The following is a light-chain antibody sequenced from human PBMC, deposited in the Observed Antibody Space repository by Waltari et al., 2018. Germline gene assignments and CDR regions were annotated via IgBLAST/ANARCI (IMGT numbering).Light chain of an antibody. CDR2: DAS. CDR3: QKYGSLPAT. Sequence: EIMLTQSPGTLPLSQGERATLSCRASQSISKYLAWYQHKPGQPPRLLIYDASSRATGIPDRFSGSGSGTDFSLTISRLEPEDFAVYYCQKYGSLPATFGQGTKVEIK. V-gene: IGKV3-20*01. J-gene: IGKJ1*01. CDR1: QSISKY.